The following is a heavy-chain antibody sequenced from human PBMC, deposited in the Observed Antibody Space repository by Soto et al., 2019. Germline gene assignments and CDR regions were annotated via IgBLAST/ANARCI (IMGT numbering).Heavy chain of an antibody. V-gene: IGHV3-7*01. Sequence: GGSLRLSCAASGFTFSSYWMSWVRQAPGKGLEWVANIKQDGSEKYYVDSVKGRFTISRDNAMNSLYLQMNSLIAEDTAVYYCARGDQLVYFDYWGQGTMVTVSS. CDR2: IKQDGSEK. D-gene: IGHD6-13*01. J-gene: IGHJ4*03. CDR1: GFTFSSYW. CDR3: ARGDQLVYFDY.